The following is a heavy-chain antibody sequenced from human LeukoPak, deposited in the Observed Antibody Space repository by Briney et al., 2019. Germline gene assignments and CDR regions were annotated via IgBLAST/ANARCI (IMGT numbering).Heavy chain of an antibody. J-gene: IGHJ3*02. CDR2: FDPEDGET. D-gene: IGHD3-10*01. V-gene: IGHV1-24*01. CDR3: ASMLVGELLYDAFDI. Sequence: ASVKVSCKVSGYTLTELSMHWVRQAPGKGLEWMGGFDPEDGETIYAQEFQGRVTMTEDTSTDTAYMELSSLRSEDTAVYYCASMLVGELLYDAFDIWGQGTMVTVSS. CDR1: GYTLTELS.